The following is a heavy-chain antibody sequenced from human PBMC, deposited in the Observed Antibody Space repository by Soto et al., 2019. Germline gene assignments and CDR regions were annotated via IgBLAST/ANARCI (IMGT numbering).Heavy chain of an antibody. J-gene: IGHJ5*02. CDR3: ALWREAGYGGRWFDP. D-gene: IGHD3-16*01. Sequence: SETLSLTCTVSGGSISSGGYYWSWIRQHPGKGLEWIGYIYYSGSTYYNPSLKSRVTISVDTSKNQFSLKLSSVTAADTAVYYCALWREAGYGGRWFDPWGQGTLVTVSS. CDR2: IYYSGST. CDR1: GGSISSGGYY. V-gene: IGHV4-31*03.